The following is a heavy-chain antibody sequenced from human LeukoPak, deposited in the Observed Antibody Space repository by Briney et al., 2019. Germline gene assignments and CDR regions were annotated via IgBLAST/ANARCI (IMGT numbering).Heavy chain of an antibody. CDR3: ARDASSTYSSSWYYYYYYYMDV. CDR1: GGTFSSYA. Sequence: SVKVSCKASGGTFSSYAISWVRQAPGQGLEWMGGIVPIFGTANYAQKFQGRVTITADESTSTAYMELSSLRSEDTAVYYCARDASSTYSSSWYYYYYYYMDVWGKGTTVTVSS. V-gene: IGHV1-69*13. CDR2: IVPIFGTA. J-gene: IGHJ6*03. D-gene: IGHD6-13*01.